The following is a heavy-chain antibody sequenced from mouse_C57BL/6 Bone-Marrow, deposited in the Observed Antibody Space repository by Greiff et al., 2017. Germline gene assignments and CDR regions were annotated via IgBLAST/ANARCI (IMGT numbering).Heavy chain of an antibody. D-gene: IGHD1-1*01. Sequence: VQLQESGAELVRPGASVTLSCKASGYTFTDYEMHWVKQTPVHGLEWIGALDPETGGTTYNQKFKGKAILTADKSSSTAYMQLRSLTSEDSAVYYCTRVEYYGSSLYYFDYWGQGTTLTVSS. J-gene: IGHJ2*01. CDR2: LDPETGGT. V-gene: IGHV1-15*01. CDR1: GYTFTDYE. CDR3: TRVEYYGSSLYYFDY.